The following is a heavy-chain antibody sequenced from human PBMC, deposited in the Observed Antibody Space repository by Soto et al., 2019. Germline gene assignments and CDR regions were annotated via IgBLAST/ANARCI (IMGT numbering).Heavy chain of an antibody. D-gene: IGHD4-17*01. CDR2: ISGSGGST. CDR1: GFTFSSDV. V-gene: IGHV3-23*01. J-gene: IGHJ4*02. CDR3: AQFDPGDYGDYEKFEY. Sequence: GGSLRLSCTAFGFTFSSDVMSWVRQAPGKGLEWVSAISGSGGSTYYADSVKGRFTISRDNSKHTLYLQMNSLRAEDTAVYYCAQFDPGDYGDYEKFEYWGQGTLVPCPQ.